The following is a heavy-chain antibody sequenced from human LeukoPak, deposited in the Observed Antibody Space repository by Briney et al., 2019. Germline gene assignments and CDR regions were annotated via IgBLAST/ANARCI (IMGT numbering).Heavy chain of an antibody. CDR2: IKHDGSEK. J-gene: IGHJ5*02. CDR3: ARASYSPNWFDP. Sequence: GGSLRLSCAASGFTFSTSWMCWVRQAPGKGLEWVANIKHDGSEKYYVDSVKGRFTISRDNARNSLYLQMNSLRAEDTAVYYCARASYSPNWFDPWGQGTLVTVSS. D-gene: IGHD4-11*01. V-gene: IGHV3-7*01. CDR1: GFTFSTSW.